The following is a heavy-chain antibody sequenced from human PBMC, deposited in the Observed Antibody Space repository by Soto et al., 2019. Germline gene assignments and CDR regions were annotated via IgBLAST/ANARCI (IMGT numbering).Heavy chain of an antibody. Sequence: QVLLVQSGAEVKKPGSSVKVSCRASGDTFSSYTVNWLRQAPGRGLEWMGRIIPILTTTDYAQNFRGRLTIAADKTTNTGSMELSSLGSEDTAVYYCPRRRYCAYISYNKLYYGMDVWGQETTVTVAS. CDR3: PRRRYCAYISYNKLYYGMDV. V-gene: IGHV1-69*08. CDR1: GDTFSSYT. D-gene: IGHD2-15*01. CDR2: IIPILTTT. J-gene: IGHJ6*02.